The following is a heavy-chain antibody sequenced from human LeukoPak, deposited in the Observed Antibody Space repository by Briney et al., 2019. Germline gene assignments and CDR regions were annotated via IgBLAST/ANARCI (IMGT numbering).Heavy chain of an antibody. D-gene: IGHD3-22*01. CDR2: IYYSGST. V-gene: IGHV4-59*01. J-gene: IGHJ4*02. CDR3: ARAYYDSSGYGYYFDY. CDR1: GGSISSYY. Sequence: SETLSLTCTVSGGSISSYYWSWIWQPPGKGLEWIGYIYYSGSTNYNPSLKSRVTISVDTSKNQFSLKLSSVTAADTAVYYCARAYYDSSGYGYYFDYWGQGTLVTVSS.